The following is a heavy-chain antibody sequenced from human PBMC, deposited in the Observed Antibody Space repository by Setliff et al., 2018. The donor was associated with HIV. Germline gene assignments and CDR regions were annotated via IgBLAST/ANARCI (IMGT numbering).Heavy chain of an antibody. J-gene: IGHJ4*02. Sequence: SDTLSLTCTVSGGSITSGRYYWSWIRQPAGKGLEWIGHIYTSGSANYNPSLKSRVTISLDTSNNQFSLRLSSVTAADTAVYYCARDYDTSGYFSGYWGQGTLVTVSS. V-gene: IGHV4-61*09. CDR1: GGSITSGRYY. CDR3: ARDYDTSGYFSGY. D-gene: IGHD3-22*01. CDR2: IYTSGSA.